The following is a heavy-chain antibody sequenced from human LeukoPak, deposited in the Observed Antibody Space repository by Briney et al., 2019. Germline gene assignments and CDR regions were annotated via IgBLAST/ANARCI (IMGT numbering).Heavy chain of an antibody. V-gene: IGHV3-66*03. J-gene: IGHJ4*02. Sequence: PGGSLRLSCAASGFTVSSNFMTWVRQAPGTGLEWVSVIYTSGTTYYADSVKDRFTISRDNSKNTLYLQMNSLRAADTAVYYCARDKGTAYLSSFDYWGQAPLVTVSS. CDR1: GFTVSSNF. CDR2: IYTSGTT. CDR3: ARDKGTAYLSSFDY. D-gene: IGHD2-2*01.